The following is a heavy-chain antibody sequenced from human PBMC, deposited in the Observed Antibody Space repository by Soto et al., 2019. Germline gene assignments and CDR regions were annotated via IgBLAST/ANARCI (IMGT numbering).Heavy chain of an antibody. D-gene: IGHD3-16*02. J-gene: IGHJ6*02. V-gene: IGHV1-18*01. CDR3: VMVDNFVTPTPQDV. CDR1: GYIFVNYG. CDR2: ISPYNGNT. Sequence: QVQLVQSGDEVKKPGASVKVSCKASGYIFVNYGIAWVRQDPRQGLDWMGWISPYNGNTHSASKVQGRLTMTTDTPTSTAYMHLGSLTSDDTAVYYCVMVDNFVTPTPQDVWGQGTTVTVSS.